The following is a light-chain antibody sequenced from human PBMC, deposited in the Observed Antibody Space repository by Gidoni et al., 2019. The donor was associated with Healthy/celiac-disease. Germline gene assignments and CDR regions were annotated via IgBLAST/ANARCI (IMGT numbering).Light chain of an antibody. J-gene: IGLJ2*01. Sequence: QSAMTQPASVSGSPGESITISCTGTSSAVGSYNLVSWYQQHPGKAPKLMIYEGSKRPSGVSNRFSCSKSCNTASLTISGLHAEDEADYYCCSYAGSSTLMVFGGGTKLTVL. CDR3: CSYAGSSTLMV. V-gene: IGLV2-23*01. CDR1: SSAVGSYNL. CDR2: EGS.